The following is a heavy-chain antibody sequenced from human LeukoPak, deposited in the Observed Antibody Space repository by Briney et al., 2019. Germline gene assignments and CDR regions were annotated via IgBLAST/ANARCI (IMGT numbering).Heavy chain of an antibody. CDR2: IYYSGST. CDR3: ARFRTVVNAFDI. D-gene: IGHD4-23*01. J-gene: IGHJ3*02. Sequence: SETLSLTCAVSGGSISSYYWNWIRQPPGKGLEWIGYIYYSGSTNYNPSLKSRVTISVDTSKNQFSLKLSSVTAADTAVYYCARFRTVVNAFDIWGQGTMVTVSS. CDR1: GGSISSYY. V-gene: IGHV4-59*01.